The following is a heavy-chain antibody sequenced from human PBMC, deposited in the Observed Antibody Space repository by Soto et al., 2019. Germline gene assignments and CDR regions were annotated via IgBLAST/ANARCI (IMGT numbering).Heavy chain of an antibody. J-gene: IGHJ6*02. V-gene: IGHV3-23*01. D-gene: IGHD2-21*02. CDR2: ISGSAGGT. CDR1: GFTFSSYA. CDR3: AKGLAYCGGDCYSGYYYVMYV. Sequence: GGSLRLSCAGSGFTFSSYALSWVRQAPGKGLEWVSGISGSAGGTYYADSVKGRFTISRDNSNNTLYLQMNSLRPEDTAVYYCAKGLAYCGGDCYSGYYYVMYVWGQGTTVTVSS.